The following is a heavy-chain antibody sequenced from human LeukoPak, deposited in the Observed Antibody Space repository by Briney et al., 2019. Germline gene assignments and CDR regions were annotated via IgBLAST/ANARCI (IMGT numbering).Heavy chain of an antibody. Sequence: GGSLRLSCAASGFTFSSYGMHWVRQAPGKGLEWVAVIWYDGSNKYYADSVKGRFTISRDNSKNTLYLQMNSLRAEDTAVYYCARDGARYCSSTSCYGNDYYCYGMDVWGQGTTVTVSS. CDR2: IWYDGSNK. V-gene: IGHV3-33*01. D-gene: IGHD2-2*01. CDR1: GFTFSSYG. J-gene: IGHJ6*02. CDR3: ARDGARYCSSTSCYGNDYYCYGMDV.